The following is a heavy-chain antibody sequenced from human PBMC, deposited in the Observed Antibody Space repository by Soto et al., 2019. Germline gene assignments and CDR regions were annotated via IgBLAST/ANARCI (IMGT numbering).Heavy chain of an antibody. CDR1: CGSVSSDYYC. D-gene: IGHD2-8*01. V-gene: IGHV4-30-4*01. CDR3: ARYCTHGVCSNPFYYYGMDV. J-gene: IGHJ6*02. Sequence: PSETLCLTGTVSCGSVSSDYYCWSWMRQPPGKGLEWIGHMYDRGSTFYNPSLESRVTMSVDTSKNQFSLRLSAVTAADTAVYYCARYCTHGVCSNPFYYYGMDVWGQGSPVTVS. CDR2: MYDRGST.